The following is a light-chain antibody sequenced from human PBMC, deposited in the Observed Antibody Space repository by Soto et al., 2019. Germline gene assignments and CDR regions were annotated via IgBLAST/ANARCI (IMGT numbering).Light chain of an antibody. CDR2: AAS. CDR3: QQYGSSTRT. J-gene: IGKJ1*01. V-gene: IGKV3-20*01. Sequence: EIVLTQSPGTLSLSPGQRATLSCRTSQSVSSNYLAWYQPKHGQPPRVXIDAASSRETGIPDRFSGSGSGKEFTLTISRLEPEDFAVYYCQQYGSSTRTFGRGTKVDIK. CDR1: QSVSSNY.